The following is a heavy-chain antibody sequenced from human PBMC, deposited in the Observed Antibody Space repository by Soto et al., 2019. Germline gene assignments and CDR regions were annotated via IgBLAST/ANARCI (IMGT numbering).Heavy chain of an antibody. CDR2: ISGSGGST. J-gene: IGHJ4*02. CDR3: AKDSGEFNGNVDY. Sequence: EVQLLESGGGLVQPGGSLRLSCAASGFTFSSYAMSWVRQAPGKGLEWVSAISGSGGSTYYADSVNGRFTISRDNYKNTLYLKMTRLRAEYTAVYYCAKDSGEFNGNVDYWGQGTLVTVSS. D-gene: IGHD3-10*01. CDR1: GFTFSSYA. V-gene: IGHV3-23*01.